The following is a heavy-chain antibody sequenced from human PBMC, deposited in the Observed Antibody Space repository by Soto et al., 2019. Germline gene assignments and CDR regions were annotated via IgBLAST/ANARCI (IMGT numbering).Heavy chain of an antibody. V-gene: IGHV3-74*01. Sequence: EVQLVESGGGLVQPGGSLRLACSASGFTFRSYWMHWVRQAPGTGPVCVSRIDIDGRRTSYADYVKDRFTISKDNAKNTLYFQMNCLRAENTAVYYCARGAGGYYYMGVWGKGTTETVSS. J-gene: IGHJ6*03. CDR2: IDIDGRRT. CDR3: ARGAGGYYYMGV. CDR1: GFTFRSYW. D-gene: IGHD6-13*01.